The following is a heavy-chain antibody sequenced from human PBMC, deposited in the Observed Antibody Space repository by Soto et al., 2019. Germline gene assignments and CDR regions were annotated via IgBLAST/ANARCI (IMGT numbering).Heavy chain of an antibody. CDR2: ISGSGGST. J-gene: IGHJ3*02. V-gene: IGHV3-23*01. D-gene: IGHD3-3*01. CDR3: AKPQRRSITIFGGSGSAFDI. Sequence: GGSLRLSCAASGFTFSSYAMSWVRQAPGKGLEWVSAISGSGGSTYYADSVKGRFTISRDNSKNTLYLQMNSLRAEDTAVYYCAKPQRRSITIFGGSGSAFDIWGQGTMVTVSS. CDR1: GFTFSSYA.